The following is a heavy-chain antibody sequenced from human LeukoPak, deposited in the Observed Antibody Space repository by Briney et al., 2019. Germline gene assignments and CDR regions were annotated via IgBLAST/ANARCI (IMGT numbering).Heavy chain of an antibody. CDR2: ISSSGSTI. CDR1: GFTFSSYG. D-gene: IGHD1-1*01. V-gene: IGHV3-48*03. J-gene: IGHJ6*02. Sequence: GGSLRLSCAASGFTFSSYGMNWVRQAPGKGLEWVSYISSSGSTIYYADSVKGRFTISRDNAKNSLYLQMNSLRAEDTAVYYCASDPSPGYYYYGMDVWGQGTTVTVSS. CDR3: ASDPSPGYYYYGMDV.